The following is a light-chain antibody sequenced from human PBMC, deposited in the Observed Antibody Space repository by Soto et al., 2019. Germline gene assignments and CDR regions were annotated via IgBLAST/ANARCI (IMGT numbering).Light chain of an antibody. CDR1: SSNIGAGYD. CDR3: AIWDDSVDGWV. CDR2: YDD. Sequence: QSVLTQPPSVSGAPGQRVTISCTGSSSNIGAGYDVHWYQQLPGTAPKLLIYYDDMLSSGVSDRFSGSKSGTSASLAISGLQNDDDGDYYCAIWDDSVDGWVFGGGTKVTVL. V-gene: IGLV1-40*01. J-gene: IGLJ3*02.